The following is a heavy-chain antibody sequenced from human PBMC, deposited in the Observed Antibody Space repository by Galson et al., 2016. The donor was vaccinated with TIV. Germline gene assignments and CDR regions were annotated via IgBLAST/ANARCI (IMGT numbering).Heavy chain of an antibody. CDR2: ISSSGTTT. J-gene: IGHJ4*02. CDR3: ARGCPTTSCYHPY. V-gene: IGHV3-11*01. CDR1: GFTFGDYY. Sequence: SLRLSCAASGFTFGDYYMSWIRQAPGKGLEWISYISSSGTTTYYTDSVKGRFTISGDNAKNSLYLVMSSLRVEDAAIYFCARGCPTTSCYHPYWGQGTLVTVSS. D-gene: IGHD2-2*01.